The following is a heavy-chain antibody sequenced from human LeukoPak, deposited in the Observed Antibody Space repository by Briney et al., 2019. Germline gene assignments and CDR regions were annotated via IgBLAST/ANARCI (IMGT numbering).Heavy chain of an antibody. CDR3: ARGDCSGGSCYHESFDY. CDR1: GGSFSGYY. J-gene: IGHJ4*02. Sequence: PSETLSLTCAVYGGSFSGYYWSWIRQPPGKGLEWIGEINHSGSTNYNPSLKSRVTISVDTSKNQFSLKLSSVTAADTAVYYCARGDCSGGSCYHESFDYWGQGTLVTVSS. CDR2: INHSGST. V-gene: IGHV4-34*01. D-gene: IGHD2-15*01.